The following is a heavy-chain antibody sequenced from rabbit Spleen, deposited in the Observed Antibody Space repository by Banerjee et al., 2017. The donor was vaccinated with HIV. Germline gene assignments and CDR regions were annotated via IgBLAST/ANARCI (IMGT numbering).Heavy chain of an antibody. J-gene: IGHJ6*01. CDR2: IAGSSSDYT. Sequence: QEQLEESGGDLVKPGASLTLTCTASGFSFSSSDYMCWVRQAPGKGLEWISCIAGSSSDYTYSASWAKGRFTISKTSSTTVTLQMTSLTAADAATYFCSRETGSSFSSYGIDFWGPGTLVTVS. CDR3: SRETGSSFSSYGIDF. V-gene: IGHV1S45*01. D-gene: IGHD8-1*01. CDR1: GFSFSSSDY.